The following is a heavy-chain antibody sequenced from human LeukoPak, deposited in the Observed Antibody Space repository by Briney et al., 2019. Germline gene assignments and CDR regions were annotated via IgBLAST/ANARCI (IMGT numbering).Heavy chain of an antibody. CDR2: IKQDGSEK. Sequence: SGGSLRLSCAASGFTFSSYWMSWVRQAPGKGLEWVANIKQDGSEKYYVDSVKGRFTISRDNAKNSLYLQMNSLRAEDTAVYYCARDRNGYYYDSSGYYSVPDAFDIWGQGPMVTVSS. J-gene: IGHJ3*02. V-gene: IGHV3-7*01. D-gene: IGHD3-22*01. CDR3: ARDRNGYYYDSSGYYSVPDAFDI. CDR1: GFTFSSYW.